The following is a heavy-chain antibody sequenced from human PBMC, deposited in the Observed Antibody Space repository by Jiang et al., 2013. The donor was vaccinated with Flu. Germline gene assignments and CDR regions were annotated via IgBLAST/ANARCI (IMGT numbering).Heavy chain of an antibody. Sequence: WVANIKQDGSEKYYVDSVKGRFTISRDNAKNSLYLQMNSLRAEDTAVYYCARVKISSGAYYYYGMDVWGQGTTVTVSS. CDR3: ARVKISSGAYYYYGMDV. J-gene: IGHJ6*02. V-gene: IGHV3-7*03. D-gene: IGHD6-19*01. CDR2: IKQDGSEK.